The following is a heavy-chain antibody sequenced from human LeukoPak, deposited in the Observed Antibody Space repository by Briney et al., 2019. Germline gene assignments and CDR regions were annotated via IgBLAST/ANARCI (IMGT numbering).Heavy chain of an antibody. J-gene: IGHJ6*02. D-gene: IGHD3-22*01. Sequence: ASVKVSCKASGGTFSSYAISWVRQAPGQRLEWMGWINAGNGNTKYSQKFQGRVTITRDTSASTAYMELSSLRSEDTAVYYCARADSDDSSGYYYGYYYYGMDVWGQGTTVTVSS. V-gene: IGHV1-3*01. CDR3: ARADSDDSSGYYYGYYYYGMDV. CDR2: INAGNGNT. CDR1: GGTFSSYA.